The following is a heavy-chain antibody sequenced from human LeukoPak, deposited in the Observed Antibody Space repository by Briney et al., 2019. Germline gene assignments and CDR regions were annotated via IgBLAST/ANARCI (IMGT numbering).Heavy chain of an antibody. J-gene: IGHJ4*02. Sequence: SETLSLTCAVYGGSFSGYYWGWIRQPPGKGLEWIGSIYYSGSTYYNPSLKSRVTISVDTSKNQFSLKLSSVTAADTAVYYCARGGGTYYDFWSGYPTLFDYWGQGTLVTVSS. D-gene: IGHD3-3*01. CDR1: GGSFSGYY. CDR3: ARGGGTYYDFWSGYPTLFDY. CDR2: IYYSGST. V-gene: IGHV4-34*01.